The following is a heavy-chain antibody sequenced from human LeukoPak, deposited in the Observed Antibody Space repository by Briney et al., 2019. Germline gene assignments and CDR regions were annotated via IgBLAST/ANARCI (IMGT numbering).Heavy chain of an antibody. Sequence: SETLSLTCAVYGESFRAYYRTWLRQPPGKGLEWIGEINHSGSTNYNPSLKSRVTISVDTSKNQFSLRLSSVTAADTAVYYCARGDYGNQRSNNWFDPWGQGTLVTVSS. D-gene: IGHD4-11*01. CDR2: INHSGST. CDR3: ARGDYGNQRSNNWFDP. V-gene: IGHV4-34*01. CDR1: GESFRAYY. J-gene: IGHJ5*02.